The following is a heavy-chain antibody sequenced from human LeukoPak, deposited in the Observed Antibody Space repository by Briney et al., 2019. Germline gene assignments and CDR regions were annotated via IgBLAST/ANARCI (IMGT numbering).Heavy chain of an antibody. CDR2: IYRGDSVT. V-gene: IGHV5-51*01. D-gene: IGHD2-15*01. Sequence: GESLKTSRKGPGYSFTSYWIGWVRQIPGEGPELMGIIYRGDSVTRYSPSFQGQFTISADKSISTAYLQWSSLKASDTAMYYCARPYCSGGSCYPINYFDYWAREPWSPSPQ. CDR1: GYSFTSYW. CDR3: ARPYCSGGSCYPINYFDY. J-gene: IGHJ4*02.